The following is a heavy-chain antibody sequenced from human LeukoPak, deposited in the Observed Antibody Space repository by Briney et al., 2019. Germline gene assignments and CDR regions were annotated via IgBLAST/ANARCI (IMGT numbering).Heavy chain of an antibody. D-gene: IGHD1-1*01. J-gene: IGHJ3*02. CDR1: GYTFTSYY. CDR2: INPSGGST. Sequence: GASVKVSCKASGYTFTSYYMHWVRQAPGQGLEWMGIINPSGGSTSYAQKFQGRVTMTRDMSTSTVYMELSSLRSEDTAVYYCAREVGSVVRNDPAHGAFDIWGQGTMVTVSS. V-gene: IGHV1-46*01. CDR3: AREVGSVVRNDPAHGAFDI.